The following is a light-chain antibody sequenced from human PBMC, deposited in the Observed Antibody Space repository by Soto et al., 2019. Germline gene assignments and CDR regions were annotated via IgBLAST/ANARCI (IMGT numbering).Light chain of an antibody. CDR3: SSYTRSTSVI. CDR2: DVS. Sequence: QSVLTQPASVSGSPGQSITISCTGTSSDVGAYNYVSWYQQYPGKAPKLVIYDVSHRPSGVSPRFSGSKSGNPASLTISGLQAEDEAEYHCSSYTRSTSVIFGGGTKLTVL. CDR1: SSDVGAYNY. J-gene: IGLJ2*01. V-gene: IGLV2-14*01.